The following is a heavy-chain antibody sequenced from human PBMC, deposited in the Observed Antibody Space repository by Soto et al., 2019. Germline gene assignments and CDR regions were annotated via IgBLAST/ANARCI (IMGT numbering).Heavy chain of an antibody. CDR2: ISYDGSNK. D-gene: IGHD6-13*01. Sequence: GGALRLSCAVSGFTFSSYAMHWVRQAPGKGLEWVAVISYDGSNKYYADSVKGRFTISRDNSKNTLYLQMNSLRAEETAVYYCARDHTSSSWYYYYYYGMDVWGQGTTVTVSS. CDR3: ARDHTSSSWYYYYYYGMDV. CDR1: GFTFSSYA. V-gene: IGHV3-30-3*01. J-gene: IGHJ6*02.